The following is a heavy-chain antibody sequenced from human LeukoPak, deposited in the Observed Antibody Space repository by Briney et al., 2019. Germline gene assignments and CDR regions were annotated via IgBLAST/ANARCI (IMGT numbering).Heavy chain of an antibody. Sequence: SETLSLTCTVSGGSISSYYWSWIRQPAGKGLEWIGRIYTSGSTNYNPSLKSRVTMSVDTPKNQFSLKLSSVTAADTAVYYCARETIYGSGSYLGYWGQGTLVTVSS. J-gene: IGHJ4*02. CDR1: GGSISSYY. CDR3: ARETIYGSGSYLGY. D-gene: IGHD3-10*01. V-gene: IGHV4-4*07. CDR2: IYTSGST.